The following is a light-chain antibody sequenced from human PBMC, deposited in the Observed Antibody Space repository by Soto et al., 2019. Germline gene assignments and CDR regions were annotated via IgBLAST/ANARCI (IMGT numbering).Light chain of an antibody. CDR1: QTISSW. J-gene: IGKJ1*01. Sequence: DIQMTQSPSTLSGSVGDRFTITCRASQTISSWLAWYQQKPGKAPKLLIYKASTLKSGVPSRFSGSGSGTEFTLTISSLQPDDFATYYCQQYDTYWTFGQGATGDIK. CDR3: QQYDTYWT. V-gene: IGKV1-5*03. CDR2: KAS.